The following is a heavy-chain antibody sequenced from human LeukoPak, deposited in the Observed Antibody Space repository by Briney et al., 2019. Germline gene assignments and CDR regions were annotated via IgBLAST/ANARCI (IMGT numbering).Heavy chain of an antibody. D-gene: IGHD2/OR15-2a*01. Sequence: PGGSLRLSCAASGFIVSSNYMSWVRQAPGKGLEWVSSISSSSYIYYADSVKGRFTISRDNAKNSLYLQMNSLRAEDTAVYYCASNSMVTPPKAFDIWGQGTMVTVSS. J-gene: IGHJ3*02. CDR3: ASNSMVTPPKAFDI. CDR1: GFIVSSNY. CDR2: ISSSSYI. V-gene: IGHV3-69-1*01.